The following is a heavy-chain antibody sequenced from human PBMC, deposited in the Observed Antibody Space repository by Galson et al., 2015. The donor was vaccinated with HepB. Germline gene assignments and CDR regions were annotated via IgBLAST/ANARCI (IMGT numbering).Heavy chain of an antibody. CDR1: GYTFNSYY. D-gene: IGHD3-22*01. CDR3: ARDLEVGYDSRGYYRRNAFDM. CDR2: INPSGGAT. J-gene: IGHJ3*02. V-gene: IGHV1-46*02. Sequence: SVKVSCKASGYTFNSYYVHWVRQAPGQGLEWMGLINPSGGATTYAQKFLDRVTMTRDTSTSTVYMELSSLRSEDTAVYYCARDLEVGYDSRGYYRRNAFDMWGRGTMVTVSS.